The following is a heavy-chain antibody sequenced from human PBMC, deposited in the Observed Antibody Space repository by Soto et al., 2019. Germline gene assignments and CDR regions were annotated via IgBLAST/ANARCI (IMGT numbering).Heavy chain of an antibody. D-gene: IGHD5-12*01. CDR3: ARGPLRNWFAP. V-gene: IGHV1-3*01. CDR2: INAGNGNT. CDR1: GYTFTSYA. J-gene: IGHJ5*02. Sequence: QVQLVQSGAEVKKPGASVKVSCKASGYTFTSYAMHWVRQAPGQRLEWMGWINAGNGNTKYSQKFQGRVPITKNTSASTAYMELSSLRSEDTAGYYCARGPLRNWFAPWGQGTLVTVSS.